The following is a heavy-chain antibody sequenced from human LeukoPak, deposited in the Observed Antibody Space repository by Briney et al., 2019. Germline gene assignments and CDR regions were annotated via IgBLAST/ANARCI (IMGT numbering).Heavy chain of an antibody. CDR3: ARAGLDCGSTSCYEVDDY. CDR1: GYTFTSYD. J-gene: IGHJ4*02. CDR2: MNPNSGNT. Sequence: GASVKVSCKASGYTFTSYDINWVRQATGQGLEWMGWMNPNSGNTGYAQKFQGRVTMTRNTSISTAYMELSSLRSEDTAVYYCARAGLDCGSTSCYEVDDYWGQGTLVTVSS. D-gene: IGHD2-2*01. V-gene: IGHV1-8*01.